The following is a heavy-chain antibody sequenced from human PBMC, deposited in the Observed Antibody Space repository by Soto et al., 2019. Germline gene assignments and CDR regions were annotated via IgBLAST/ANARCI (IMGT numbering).Heavy chain of an antibody. CDR2: IYYSGST. CDR1: GGSVSSGRYY. CDR3: AREDLEYSSSSHFDY. V-gene: IGHV4-61*01. J-gene: IGHJ4*02. D-gene: IGHD6-6*01. Sequence: SETLSLTCTVSGGSVSSGRYYWSWIRQPPGKGLEWIGYIYYSGSTNYNPSLKSRVTISVDTSKNQFSLKLSSVTAAGTAVYYCAREDLEYSSSSHFDYWGQGTLVTVSS.